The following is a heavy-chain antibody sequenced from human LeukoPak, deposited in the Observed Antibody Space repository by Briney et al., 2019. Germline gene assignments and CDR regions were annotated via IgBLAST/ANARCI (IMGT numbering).Heavy chain of an antibody. Sequence: SETLSLTCTVSGGSISSYYWSWIRQPPGKGVEWIGYIHYSGSTNYNPSLKSRVTISVDTSKNQFSLKLSSVTAEDTAVYYCARDRGIVVVPAARDGYYYYGMDVWGQGTTVTVSS. D-gene: IGHD2-2*01. CDR1: GGSISSYY. CDR3: ARDRGIVVVPAARDGYYYYGMDV. V-gene: IGHV4-59*01. J-gene: IGHJ6*01. CDR2: IHYSGST.